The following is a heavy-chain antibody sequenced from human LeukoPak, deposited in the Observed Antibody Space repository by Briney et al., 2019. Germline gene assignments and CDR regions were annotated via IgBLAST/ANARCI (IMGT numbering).Heavy chain of an antibody. J-gene: IGHJ4*02. CDR3: AKDRPNYYESNGDYYRRNGDY. D-gene: IGHD3-22*01. V-gene: IGHV3-23*01. CDR2: ISCSGGRT. Sequence: PGRSLRLSCAASGFTFSIYAMSWARDARGKGLEWGSYISCSGGRTYYTDPAKGRFTISRDNSNNTLYLQKNSLRAEDTAVYYCAKDRPNYYESNGDYYRRNGDYWGQGTLVTVSS. CDR1: GFTFSIYA.